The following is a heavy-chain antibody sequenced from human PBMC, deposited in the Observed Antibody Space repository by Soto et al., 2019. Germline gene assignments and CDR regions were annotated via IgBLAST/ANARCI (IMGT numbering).Heavy chain of an antibody. CDR3: ARLRRDWGDAFDL. D-gene: IGHD3-16*01. V-gene: IGHV1-69*01. J-gene: IGHJ3*01. Sequence: QVQLVQSGADVKKPGSSVKVSCKTSGGPFGSSAISWVRRAPAQGLEWMGEIIPVFDKANYAQNFQGRLTITADEPTGTVFIQLSSLRSEDTAVYFCARLRRDWGDAFDLWGLGTFVTVSS. CDR1: GGPFGSSA. CDR2: IIPVFDKA.